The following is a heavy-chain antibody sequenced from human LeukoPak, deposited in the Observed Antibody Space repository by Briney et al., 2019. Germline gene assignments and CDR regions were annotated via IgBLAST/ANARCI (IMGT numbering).Heavy chain of an antibody. CDR3: AAQPGIAVAGAHWFDP. V-gene: IGHV1-58*02. Sequence: SVKVSCKASGFTFTSSAMQWVRQARGQRLEWIGWIVVGSGNTNYAQKFQERVTITRDMSTSTAYMELSSLRSEDTAAYYCAAQPGIAVAGAHWFDPWGQGTLVTVSS. CDR2: IVVGSGNT. J-gene: IGHJ5*02. D-gene: IGHD6-19*01. CDR1: GFTFTSSA.